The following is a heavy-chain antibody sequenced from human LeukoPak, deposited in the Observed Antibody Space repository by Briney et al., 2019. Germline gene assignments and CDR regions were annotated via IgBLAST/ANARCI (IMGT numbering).Heavy chain of an antibody. J-gene: IGHJ5*01. V-gene: IGHV3-74*03. D-gene: IGHD3-22*01. CDR1: GFTFSNNW. CDR2: IKTDGSST. Sequence: PGGSLRLSCAASGFTFSNNWMHWVRQAPGKGLVWVSRIKTDGSSTTYADSVKGRFTISRDNAKNTLYLQMNTLRAEDTARYYCAKDDSRGIMTMIVVVSHFDSWGQGTLVTVSS. CDR3: AKDDSRGIMTMIVVVSHFDS.